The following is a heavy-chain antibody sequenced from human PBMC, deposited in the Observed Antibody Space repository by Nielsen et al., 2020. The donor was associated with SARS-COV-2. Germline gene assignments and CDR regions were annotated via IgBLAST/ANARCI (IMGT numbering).Heavy chain of an antibody. D-gene: IGHD6-13*01. J-gene: IGHJ6*02. CDR1: GFTFSSYW. CDR3: ARAGDSYSSSWYSGYYYYGMDV. CDR2: INSDGSST. Sequence: GGSLRLSCAASGFTFSSYWMHWVRQAPGKGLVWVSRINSDGSSTSYADPVKGRFTISRDNAKNTLYLQMNSLRAEDTAVYYCARAGDSYSSSWYSGYYYYGMDVWGQGTTVTVSS. V-gene: IGHV3-74*01.